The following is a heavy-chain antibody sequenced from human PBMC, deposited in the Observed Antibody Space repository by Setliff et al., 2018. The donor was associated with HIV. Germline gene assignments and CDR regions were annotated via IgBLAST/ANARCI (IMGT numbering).Heavy chain of an antibody. CDR2: ISSSSSYI. CDR1: GGSFSGYY. Sequence: NPSETLSLTCAVYGGSFSGYYWSWIRQPPGKGLEWVSSISSSSSYIYYADSVKGRFTISRDNAKNSLYLQMNSLRAEDTAVYYCARDRIWALSYYFDYWGQGTLVTVSS. J-gene: IGHJ4*02. CDR3: ARDRIWALSYYFDY. D-gene: IGHD3-16*01. V-gene: IGHV3-21*01.